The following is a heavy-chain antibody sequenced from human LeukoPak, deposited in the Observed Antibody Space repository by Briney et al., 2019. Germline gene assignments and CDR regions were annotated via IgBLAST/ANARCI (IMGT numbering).Heavy chain of an antibody. D-gene: IGHD3-10*01. CDR1: GYTFANYW. V-gene: IGHV5-51*01. Sequence: ASVTVSCTASGYTFANYWIVWVRQMPGKGLEWMGIIHPGDSDTRYSPSFQGQVTISADKSINTAYLQWSSLKASDTDMYYCAKGTLVGGFDHWGQGTLVTVSS. J-gene: IGHJ4*02. CDR2: IHPGDSDT. CDR3: AKGTLVGGFDH.